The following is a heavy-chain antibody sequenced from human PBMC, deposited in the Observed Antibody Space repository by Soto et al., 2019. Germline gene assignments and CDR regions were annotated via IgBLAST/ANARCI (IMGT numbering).Heavy chain of an antibody. Sequence: SETLSLTCTVSGGSISSYYWSWIRQPPGKGLEWIGYIYYSGSTNYNPSLKSRVTISVDTSKNQFSLKLSSVTAADTAVYYCARLGGWLRLRGYNWNDDHFDYWGQGTLVTVSS. CDR1: GGSISSYY. V-gene: IGHV4-59*01. D-gene: IGHD1-20*01. CDR3: ARLGGWLRLRGYNWNDDHFDY. CDR2: IYYSGST. J-gene: IGHJ4*02.